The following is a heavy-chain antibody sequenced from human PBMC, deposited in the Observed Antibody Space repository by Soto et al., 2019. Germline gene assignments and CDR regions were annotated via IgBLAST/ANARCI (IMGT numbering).Heavy chain of an antibody. Sequence: SLGLSCAASGFTVSSNYMSWVRQAPGKGLEWVSVIYSGGSTYYADSAKGRFTISRDNSKNTLYLQMNSLRAEDTAVYYCARVPTGGDTAMFFDYWGQGTLVTVSS. J-gene: IGHJ4*02. CDR3: ARVPTGGDTAMFFDY. D-gene: IGHD5-18*01. V-gene: IGHV3-53*01. CDR1: GFTVSSNY. CDR2: IYSGGST.